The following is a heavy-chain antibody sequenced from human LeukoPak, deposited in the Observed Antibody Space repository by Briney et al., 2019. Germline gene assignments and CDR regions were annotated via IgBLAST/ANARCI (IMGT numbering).Heavy chain of an antibody. J-gene: IGHJ4*02. V-gene: IGHV3-7*01. CDR2: IRQDGSEK. CDR3: AREEYQLLVDY. CDR1: GFTFSSYW. D-gene: IGHD2-2*01. Sequence: PGGSLRLSCAASGFTFSSYWMSWVRQAPGKGLEWVANIRQDGSEKYYVDSVKGRFTISRDNVKNLLYLQMNSLRAEDTAVYYCAREEYQLLVDYWGQGTLVTVSS.